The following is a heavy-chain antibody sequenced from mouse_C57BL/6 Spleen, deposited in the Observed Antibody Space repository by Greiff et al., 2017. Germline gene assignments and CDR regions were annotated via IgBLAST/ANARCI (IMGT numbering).Heavy chain of an antibody. J-gene: IGHJ2*01. D-gene: IGHD2-4*01. CDR2: IYPNSGGP. CDR3: ARRDDYDGGFDY. CDR1: GYTFTSYW. Sequence: VQLQQPGAELVKPGASVKLSCKASGYTFTSYWMHWVKQRPGRGLEWIGRIYPNSGGPKYNEKFKSKATLTVDKPYSTAYMQLSSLTSEDSAVYYCARRDDYDGGFDYGGQGTTLTVSS. V-gene: IGHV1-72*01.